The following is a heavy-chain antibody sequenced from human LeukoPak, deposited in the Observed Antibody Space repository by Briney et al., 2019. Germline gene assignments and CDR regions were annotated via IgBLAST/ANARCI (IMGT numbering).Heavy chain of an antibody. Sequence: SVKVSCKASGGTFSSYAIGWVRQAPGQGLEGMGRIIPIFGTANYAQKFQGRVTITTDQSTTTAYMELRNLIPEDTAVYYCAREGMVAQNYFYYWGQGTLVTVSS. CDR3: AREGMVAQNYFYY. D-gene: IGHD1-26*01. V-gene: IGHV1-69*05. CDR1: GGTFSSYA. CDR2: IIPIFGTA. J-gene: IGHJ4*02.